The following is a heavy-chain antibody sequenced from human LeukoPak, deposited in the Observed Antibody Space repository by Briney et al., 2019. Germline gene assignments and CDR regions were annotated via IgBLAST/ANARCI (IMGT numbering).Heavy chain of an antibody. V-gene: IGHV1-18*04. D-gene: IGHD1-1*01. CDR1: GYTLSNHA. CDR3: AQQTSTTGPAFGYYGMDV. J-gene: IGHJ6*01. CDR2: ISADNGNT. Sequence: ASVKVSCKGSGYTLSNHAFSWVRQAPGQGLEWMGWISADNGNTNHAQKFQGRVSLTTDTSTSTAYMELRSLRSDDTAVYYCAQQTSTTGPAFGYYGMDVWGQGTTVTVSS.